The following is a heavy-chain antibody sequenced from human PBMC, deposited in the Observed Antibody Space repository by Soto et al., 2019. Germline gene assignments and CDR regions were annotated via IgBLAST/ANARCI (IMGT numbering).Heavy chain of an antibody. Sequence: EVQLLESGGGLVQPGGSLRLSCAASGFTFGNYAMIWVRQAPGKGLEWVSTISGGGDGTYYAHSVRGRFTISSENSRNTVYLQMNSLRAEDTAVYSCAKKGLGSLATYCSTGDCHYAFDIWGQGTMVTVSS. CDR1: GFTFGNYA. D-gene: IGHD2-15*01. CDR3: AKKGLGSLATYCSTGDCHYAFDI. J-gene: IGHJ3*02. V-gene: IGHV3-23*01. CDR2: ISGGGDGT.